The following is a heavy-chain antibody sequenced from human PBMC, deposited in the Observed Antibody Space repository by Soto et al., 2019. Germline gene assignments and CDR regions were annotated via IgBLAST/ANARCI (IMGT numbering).Heavy chain of an antibody. V-gene: IGHV3-7*01. CDR3: ARVGSSSSSAYYYYGMDV. Sequence: GGSLRLSCAAYGFTFSSYWMSWVRQAPGKGLEWVANIKQDGSEKYYVDSVKGRFTISRDNAKNSLYLQMNSLRAEDTAVYYCARVGSSSSSAYYYYGMDVWGQGTTVTVSS. CDR1: GFTFSSYW. D-gene: IGHD6-13*01. CDR2: IKQDGSEK. J-gene: IGHJ6*02.